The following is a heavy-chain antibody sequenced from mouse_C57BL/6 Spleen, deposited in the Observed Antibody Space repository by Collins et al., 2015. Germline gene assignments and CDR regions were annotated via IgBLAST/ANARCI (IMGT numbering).Heavy chain of an antibody. Sequence: DVQLVESGGGLVQPGGSRKLSCAASGFTFSSFGMHWVRQAPEKGLEWVAYISSGSSTIYYADTVKGRFTISRDNPKNTLFLQMTSLRSEDTAMYYCARGGGNFFAYWGQGTLVTVSA. D-gene: IGHD2-1*01. J-gene: IGHJ3*01. CDR3: ARGGGNFFAY. V-gene: IGHV5-17*02. CDR2: ISSGSSTI. CDR1: GFTFSSFG.